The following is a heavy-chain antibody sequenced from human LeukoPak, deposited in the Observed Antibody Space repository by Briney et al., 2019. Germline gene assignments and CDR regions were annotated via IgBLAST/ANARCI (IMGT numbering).Heavy chain of an antibody. V-gene: IGHV4-39*01. CDR2: IYYSGST. D-gene: IGHD3-3*01. CDR1: GSSFSSYY. CDR3: ATIFGVVNLTDY. Sequence: SETLSLTCNVSGSSFSSYYWGWIRQPPGKGLEWIGSIYYSGSTYYNPSLKSRVTISVDTSKNQFSLKLSSVTAADTAVYYCATIFGVVNLTDYWGQGTLVTVSS. J-gene: IGHJ4*02.